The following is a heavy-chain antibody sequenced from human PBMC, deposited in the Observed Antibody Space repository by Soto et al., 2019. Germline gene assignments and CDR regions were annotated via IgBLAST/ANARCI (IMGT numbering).Heavy chain of an antibody. J-gene: IGHJ4*02. V-gene: IGHV3-53*01. CDR2: MYSGSST. CDR3: ARWGCSGSNCNLNQRSFDL. D-gene: IGHD2-15*01. Sequence: GGSLRLSCAASGFTVSSNYMSWVRQAPGKGLEWVSVMYSGSSTYYADSVKGRFTFSRDNSKNTMSLQMNSLRVEDTAVYYCARWGCSGSNCNLNQRSFDLWGQGTLVTVSS. CDR1: GFTVSSNY.